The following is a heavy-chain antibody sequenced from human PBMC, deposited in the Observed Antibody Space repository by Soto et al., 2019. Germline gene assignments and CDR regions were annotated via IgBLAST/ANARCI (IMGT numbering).Heavy chain of an antibody. V-gene: IGHV5-10-1*01. J-gene: IGHJ5*02. Sequence: GESLKISCKGSGYSFTSYWISWVRQMPGKGLEWMGRIDPSDSYTNYSPSFQGHVTISADKSISTAYLQWSSLKASDIAMYYCARPLGDYIYWFDPWGQGTLVTVSS. D-gene: IGHD4-17*01. CDR3: ARPLGDYIYWFDP. CDR2: IDPSDSYT. CDR1: GYSFTSYW.